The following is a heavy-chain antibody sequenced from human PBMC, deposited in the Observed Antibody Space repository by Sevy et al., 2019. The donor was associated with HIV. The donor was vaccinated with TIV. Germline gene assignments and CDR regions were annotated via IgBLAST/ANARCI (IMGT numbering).Heavy chain of an antibody. J-gene: IGHJ6*02. Sequence: GESLKISCAASGFTFSSYSMNWVRQAPGKGLEWVSSISSSSSYIYYADSVKGRFTISRDNAKNSLYLQMNSLRAEDTAVYYCAGEGRSLRYCSSTSCRHYGMDVWGQGTTVTVSS. CDR1: GFTFSSYS. CDR3: AGEGRSLRYCSSTSCRHYGMDV. CDR2: ISSSSSYI. D-gene: IGHD2-2*01. V-gene: IGHV3-21*01.